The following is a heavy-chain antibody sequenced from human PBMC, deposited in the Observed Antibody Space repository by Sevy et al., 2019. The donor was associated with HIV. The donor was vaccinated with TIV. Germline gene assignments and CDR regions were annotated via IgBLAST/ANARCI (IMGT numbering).Heavy chain of an antibody. J-gene: IGHJ5*02. V-gene: IGHV4-39*01. CDR2: IYYSGST. Sequence: SETLSLTCTVSGGSISSSSYYWGWIRQPPGKGLEWIGSIYYSGSTYYNPSLKSRVTISVDTSKNQFSLKLSSVTAADTAVYYCARRTVRFIIPFDPWGQGTLVTVSS. D-gene: IGHD3-3*01. CDR3: ARRTVRFIIPFDP. CDR1: GGSISSSSYY.